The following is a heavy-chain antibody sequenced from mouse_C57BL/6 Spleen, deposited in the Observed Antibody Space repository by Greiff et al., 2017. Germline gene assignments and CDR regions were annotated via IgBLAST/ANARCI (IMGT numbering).Heavy chain of an antibody. V-gene: IGHV1-50*01. J-gene: IGHJ4*01. CDR1: GYTFTSYW. CDR3: ASGGLRHRNAMDY. Sequence: QVQLQQPGAELVKPGASVKLSCKASGYTFTSYWMQWVKQRPGQGLEWIGEIDPSDSYTNYNQKFKGKATLTVDTSSSTAYMQLSSLTSEDSAVYYWASGGLRHRNAMDYGGQGTSVTVSS. CDR2: IDPSDSYT. D-gene: IGHD2-4*01.